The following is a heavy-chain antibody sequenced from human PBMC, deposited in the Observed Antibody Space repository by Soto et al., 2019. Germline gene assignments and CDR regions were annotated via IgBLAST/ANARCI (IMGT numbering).Heavy chain of an antibody. Sequence: PSETLSLTCTVSGGSISSYYWSWIRQPPGKGLEWIGYIYYSGSTIYNPSFKSRVTISLDTSKNQFSLELSSLTAADTAVYYCARQGGYDYFDYWGQGTLVTVSS. CDR1: GGSISSYY. D-gene: IGHD5-12*01. J-gene: IGHJ4*02. CDR3: ARQGGYDYFDY. V-gene: IGHV4-59*08. CDR2: IYYSGST.